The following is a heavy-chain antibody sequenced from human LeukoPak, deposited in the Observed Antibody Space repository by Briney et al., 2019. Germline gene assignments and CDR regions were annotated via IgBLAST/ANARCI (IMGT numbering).Heavy chain of an antibody. CDR3: VKKVYYYMDV. CDR1: GLTLSRYA. CDR2: ISPSGDST. V-gene: IGHV3-23*01. Sequence: TGESLTHSCAASGLTLSRYAVNWARQAPGRGLEWVSYISPSGDSTVYAESVKGRFTISRDNSKNMLYLQMDSLRAEDTAIYYCVKKVYYYMDVWGKGTTVTVSS. J-gene: IGHJ6*03.